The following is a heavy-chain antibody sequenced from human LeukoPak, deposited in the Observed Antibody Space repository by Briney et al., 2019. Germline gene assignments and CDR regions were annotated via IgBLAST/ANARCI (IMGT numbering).Heavy chain of an antibody. D-gene: IGHD3-16*01. J-gene: IGHJ4*02. Sequence: SLRLSCTASGFTFGDYAVSWVRQAPGKGLEWVGFIRSKAYGGTTEYAASVKGKFTISRDDSKSIAYLQMNSLKTEDSAVYYCTRYWGLGTQRGSDYWGQGTLVTVSS. CDR3: TRYWGLGTQRGSDY. CDR1: GFTFGDYA. V-gene: IGHV3-49*04. CDR2: IRSKAYGGTT.